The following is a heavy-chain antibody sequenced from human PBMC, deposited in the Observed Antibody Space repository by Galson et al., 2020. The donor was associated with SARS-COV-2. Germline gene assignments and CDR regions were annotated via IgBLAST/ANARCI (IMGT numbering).Heavy chain of an antibody. V-gene: IGHV3-21*01. D-gene: IGHD3-3*01. J-gene: IGHJ6*02. CDR3: ARVKSESITTLIGYYSGMDV. CDR2: ISSTSTYK. Sequence: GESLKISCAASRFTFTDYGMNWVRQAPGKGLEWVSSISSTSTYKYYAAPVEGRFTISRDNAKNSLYLQMNSLRAEDAAVYFCARVKSESITTLIGYYSGMDVWGQGTTVAVSS. CDR1: RFTFTDYG.